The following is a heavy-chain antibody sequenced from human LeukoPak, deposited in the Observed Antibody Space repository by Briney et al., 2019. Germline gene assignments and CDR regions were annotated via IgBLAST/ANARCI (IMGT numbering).Heavy chain of an antibody. Sequence: PGGSLRLSCAASGFTFSSYGMHWVRQAPGKGLEWVAVIWYDGSNKYYADSVKGRYTISRDNSKNTLYLQMNSLRAEDTAVYYCAKDPSAVSSSSDYMDVWGKGTTVTVSS. CDR3: AKDPSAVSSSSDYMDV. CDR1: GFTFSSYG. J-gene: IGHJ6*03. CDR2: IWYDGSNK. D-gene: IGHD6-6*01. V-gene: IGHV3-33*06.